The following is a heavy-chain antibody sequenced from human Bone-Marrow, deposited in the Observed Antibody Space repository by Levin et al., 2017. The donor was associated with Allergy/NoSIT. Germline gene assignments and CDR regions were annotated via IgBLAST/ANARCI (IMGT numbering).Heavy chain of an antibody. J-gene: IGHJ4*02. V-gene: IGHV4-4*07. CDR2: IYTSGST. Sequence: SETLSLTCTVSGGSISSYYWSWIRQPAGKGLEWIGRIYTSGSTNYNPSLKSRVTMSVDTSKNQFSLKLSSVTAADTAVYYCARVVWFGELLYYFDYWGQGTLVTVSS. CDR3: ARVVWFGELLYYFDY. D-gene: IGHD3-10*01. CDR1: GGSISSYY.